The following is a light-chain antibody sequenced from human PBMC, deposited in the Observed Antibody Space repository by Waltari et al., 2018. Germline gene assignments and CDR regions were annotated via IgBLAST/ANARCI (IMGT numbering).Light chain of an antibody. CDR3: QQYYTYPYT. Sequence: DIQMTQSPSTLSASLGDRVTLTCRASRSIRTWLAWYQQKLGKAPKLLIYKASTLEGGDPSRFSGSGSETEFTLTITSLQPDDFATYYCQQYYTYPYTFGQGTKLEIK. J-gene: IGKJ2*01. V-gene: IGKV1-5*03. CDR1: RSIRTW. CDR2: KAS.